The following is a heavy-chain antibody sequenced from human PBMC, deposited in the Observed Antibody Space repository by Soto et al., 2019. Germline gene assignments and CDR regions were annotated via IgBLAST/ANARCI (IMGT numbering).Heavy chain of an antibody. V-gene: IGHV3-48*04. Sequence: GGSLRLSCAASGFTFSSYSMNWVRQAPGKGLEWVTYISSSSSTIYDADSVKGRFTISRDNAKNSLYLQMNSLRAEDTAGYYCARESRLEDAFDIWGQGTMVTVSS. CDR3: ARESRLEDAFDI. J-gene: IGHJ3*02. CDR1: GFTFSSYS. D-gene: IGHD6-19*01. CDR2: ISSSSSTI.